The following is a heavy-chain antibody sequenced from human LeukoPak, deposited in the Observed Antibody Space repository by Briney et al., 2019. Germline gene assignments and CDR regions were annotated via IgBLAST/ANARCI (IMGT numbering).Heavy chain of an antibody. CDR1: GYTFTSYD. CDR2: MNPNSGNT. D-gene: IGHD3-3*01. Sequence: ASVKVSCKASGYTFTSYDINWVLQATGQGLEWMGWMNPNSGNTGYAQKFQGRVTITRNTSISTAYMELSSLRSEDTAVYYCARGFDFWSGYYDWGQGTLVTVSS. J-gene: IGHJ1*01. CDR3: ARGFDFWSGYYD. V-gene: IGHV1-8*03.